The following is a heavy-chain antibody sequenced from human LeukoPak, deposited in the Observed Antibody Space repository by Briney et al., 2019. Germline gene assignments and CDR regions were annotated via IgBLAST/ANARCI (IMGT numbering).Heavy chain of an antibody. CDR3: AAPLWFRELQTFDI. CDR1: GGTFSSYA. Sequence: GASVKVSCKASGGTFSSYAISWVRHAPGQGLELMGGIIPIFGTANYAQKFQGRVTITADESTSTAYMELSSLRSEDTAVYYCAAPLWFRELQTFDIWGQGTMVTVSS. J-gene: IGHJ3*02. CDR2: IIPIFGTA. D-gene: IGHD3-10*01. V-gene: IGHV1-69*13.